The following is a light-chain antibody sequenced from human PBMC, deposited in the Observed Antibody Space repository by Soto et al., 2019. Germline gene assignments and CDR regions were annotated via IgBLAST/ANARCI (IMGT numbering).Light chain of an antibody. CDR1: QDINSW. Sequence: DIQMTQSPSSVSASVGDRVSITCRASQDINSWLAWYQQKPGKAPKLLIYAASSLQSGVPSRFSGSGSGTDFTLTISSLQPEDFATYFCQQAKGFPWTFGQGTKVEIK. CDR2: AAS. CDR3: QQAKGFPWT. J-gene: IGKJ1*01. V-gene: IGKV1-12*01.